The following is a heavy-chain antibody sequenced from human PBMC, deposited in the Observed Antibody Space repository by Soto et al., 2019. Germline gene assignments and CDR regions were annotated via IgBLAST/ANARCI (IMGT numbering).Heavy chain of an antibody. Sequence: QVQLVESGGGVVQPGRSLRLSCAASGFTFSSYAMHWVRQAPGKGLEWVAVISYDGSNKYYAESVKGRFTISRDNSKNTLYLQMNSLRAEDTAVYYCARPLNVLRFLEWLPPPDYWGQGTLVTVSS. J-gene: IGHJ4*02. CDR2: ISYDGSNK. CDR3: ARPLNVLRFLEWLPPPDY. D-gene: IGHD3-3*01. CDR1: GFTFSSYA. V-gene: IGHV3-30-3*01.